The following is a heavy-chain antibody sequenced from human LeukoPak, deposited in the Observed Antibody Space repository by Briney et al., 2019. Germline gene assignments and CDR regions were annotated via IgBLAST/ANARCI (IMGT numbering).Heavy chain of an antibody. D-gene: IGHD5-18*01. J-gene: IGHJ5*02. CDR3: ADSYGYGWFDP. V-gene: IGHV1-2*02. CDR2: INPNSGGT. Sequence: XWXXQAPXQGLXWMGWINPNSGGTNYAQKFQGRVTMTRDTSISTAYMELSRLRSDDTAVYYCADSYGYGWFDPWGQGTLVTVSS.